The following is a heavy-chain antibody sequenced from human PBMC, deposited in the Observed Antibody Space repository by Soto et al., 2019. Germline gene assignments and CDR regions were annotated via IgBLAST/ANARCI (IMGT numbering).Heavy chain of an antibody. Sequence: GESLKISCKGSGYSFTSYWISWVRQMPGKGLEWMGRIDPSDSYTNYSPSFQGHVTISADKSISTAYLQWSSLKASDTAMYYCARHRRAETVYYYGLGVWGQGTTVTVSS. CDR2: IDPSDSYT. CDR1: GYSFTSYW. D-gene: IGHD3-16*02. CDR3: ARHRRAETVYYYGLGV. J-gene: IGHJ6*02. V-gene: IGHV5-10-1*01.